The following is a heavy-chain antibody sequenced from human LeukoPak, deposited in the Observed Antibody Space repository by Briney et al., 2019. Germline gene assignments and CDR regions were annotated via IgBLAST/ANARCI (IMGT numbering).Heavy chain of an antibody. CDR2: IWHDRSDTYGSNK. V-gene: IGHV3-33*06. CDR3: AKDGNCGGGCYGWFDP. Sequence: GGSLRLSGAASGFMFSRSDIHWVRQAPGKGLEWVAVIWHDRSDTYGSNKYYADSVKGRFTISRDNSKNTVYLQMNSLRVEDTAVYYCAKDGNCGGGCYGWFDPWGQRALVTVSS. J-gene: IGHJ5*02. D-gene: IGHD2-21*02. CDR1: GFMFSRSD.